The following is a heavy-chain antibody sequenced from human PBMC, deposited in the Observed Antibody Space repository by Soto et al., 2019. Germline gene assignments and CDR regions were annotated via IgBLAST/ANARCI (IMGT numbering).Heavy chain of an antibody. CDR3: ARLYDILTGYGYYYMDV. D-gene: IGHD3-9*01. Sequence: GESLKISCKGSGYSFTSYWIGWVRQMPGKGLEWMGIIYPGDSDTRYSPSFQGQVTISADKSISTAYLKWSSLKASDTAMYYCARLYDILTGYGYYYMDVWGKGTTVTVSS. J-gene: IGHJ6*03. CDR1: GYSFTSYW. CDR2: IYPGDSDT. V-gene: IGHV5-51*01.